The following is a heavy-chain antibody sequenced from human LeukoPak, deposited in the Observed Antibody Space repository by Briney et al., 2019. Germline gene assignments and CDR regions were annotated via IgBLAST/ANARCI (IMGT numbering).Heavy chain of an antibody. J-gene: IGHJ4*02. V-gene: IGHV4-59*01. CDR2: IYYSGST. CDR3: ASQSKAGPTWVDY. CDR1: GGSISSYY. D-gene: IGHD1-26*01. Sequence: PSETLSLTCTVSGGSISSYYWSWIRQPPGKGLEWIGYIYYSGSTNYNPSLKSRVTISVDTSKNQFSLKLSSVTAADTAVYYCASQSKAGPTWVDYWGQGTLVTVSS.